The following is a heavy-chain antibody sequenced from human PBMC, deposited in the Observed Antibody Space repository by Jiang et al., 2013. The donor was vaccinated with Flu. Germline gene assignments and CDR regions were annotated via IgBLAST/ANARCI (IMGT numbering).Heavy chain of an antibody. Sequence: AASGFTFSSYAMSWVRQAPGKGLEWVSAISGSGGSTYYADSVKGRFTISRDNSKNTLYRQMNSLRAEDTAVYYCAPVPGSYYYYFDYWGQGTLVTVSS. CDR2: ISGSGGST. D-gene: IGHD3-10*01. J-gene: IGHJ4*02. V-gene: IGHV3-23*01. CDR1: GFTFSSYA. CDR3: APVPGSYYYYFDY.